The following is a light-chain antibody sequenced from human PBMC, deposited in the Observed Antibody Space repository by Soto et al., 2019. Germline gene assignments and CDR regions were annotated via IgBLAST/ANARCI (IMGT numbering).Light chain of an antibody. CDR3: QSYDSSLSGSV. J-gene: IGLJ2*01. CDR2: SNN. CDR1: SSNIGSKT. Sequence: QSVLTQPPSASGTPGQRVTISCSGSSSNIGSKTVNWYQQFPGTAPKLLIYSNNQRPSGVPDRFSGSKSGTSASLAITGLQAEDEADYYCQSYDSSLSGSVFGGGTKLTVL. V-gene: IGLV1-44*01.